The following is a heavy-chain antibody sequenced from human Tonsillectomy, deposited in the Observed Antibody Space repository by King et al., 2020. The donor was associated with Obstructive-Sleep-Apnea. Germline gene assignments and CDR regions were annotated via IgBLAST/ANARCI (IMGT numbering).Heavy chain of an antibody. CDR1: GFTVSSNY. V-gene: IGHV3-66*01. D-gene: IGHD3-10*01. Sequence: VQLVESGGGLVQPGGSLRLSCAASGFTVSSNYMSCVRQAPGKGLEWVSVIYSCGSTYYADSVKGRFTISRDKSKNTLYLQMNSLRAEDTAVYYCAREISGSYDGAYAYWGQGTLVTVSS. CDR3: AREISGSYDGAYAY. J-gene: IGHJ4*02. CDR2: IYSCGST.